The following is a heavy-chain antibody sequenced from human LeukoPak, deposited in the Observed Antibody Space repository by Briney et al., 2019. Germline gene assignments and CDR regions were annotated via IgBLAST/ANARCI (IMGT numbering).Heavy chain of an antibody. Sequence: GGSLRLSCAASGFTFSIYSMNWVRQAPGKGLEWVSAISGSGGSTYYADSVKGRFTISRDNSKNTLYLQMNSLRAEDTAVYYCAKGASGYSYGDYMDVWGKGTTVTVSS. CDR1: GFTFSIYS. V-gene: IGHV3-23*01. D-gene: IGHD5-18*01. CDR3: AKGASGYSYGDYMDV. J-gene: IGHJ6*03. CDR2: ISGSGGST.